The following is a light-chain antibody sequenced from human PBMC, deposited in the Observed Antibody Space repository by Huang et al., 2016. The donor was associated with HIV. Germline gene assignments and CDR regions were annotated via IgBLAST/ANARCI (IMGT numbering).Light chain of an antibody. Sequence: DIQMTQSPSSLSASVGDIVSVTCRASQSVSAYLNWYQQKPGRAPRLLIYGASNLQSGVPSRFSGTGSGTNFTFTITSLQPEDSAVYYCQQSYSSLSTFGPGT. J-gene: IGKJ3*01. V-gene: IGKV1-39*01. CDR3: QQSYSSLST. CDR1: QSVSAY. CDR2: GAS.